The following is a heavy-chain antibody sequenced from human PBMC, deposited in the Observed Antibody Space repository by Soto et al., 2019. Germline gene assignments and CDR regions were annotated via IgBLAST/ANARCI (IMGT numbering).Heavy chain of an antibody. CDR3: ARGIAARPRYYGMDV. J-gene: IGHJ6*02. Sequence: SVKVSCKASGGTFSSYAISWVRQAPGQGLEWMGGIIPIFGTANYAQKFQGRVTITADESTSTAYMELSSLRSEDTAVYYCARGIAARPRYYGMDVWGQGTTVTVSS. V-gene: IGHV1-69*13. CDR1: GGTFSSYA. CDR2: IIPIFGTA. D-gene: IGHD6-6*01.